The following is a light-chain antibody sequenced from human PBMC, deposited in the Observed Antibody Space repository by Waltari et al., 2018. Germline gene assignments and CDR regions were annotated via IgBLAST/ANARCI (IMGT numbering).Light chain of an antibody. CDR1: QTVRTTY. CDR3: QQYDISPFT. J-gene: IGKJ4*01. V-gene: IGKV3-20*01. Sequence: ELVLTQSPGTLPLPPGDRATLSCRASQTVRTTYLSWYQQRPGQPPTLLINGASTRATGVPDRSSGSGSGTDFSLTISSLEPEDFAGYYCQQYDISPFTFGGGTKVEIK. CDR2: GAS.